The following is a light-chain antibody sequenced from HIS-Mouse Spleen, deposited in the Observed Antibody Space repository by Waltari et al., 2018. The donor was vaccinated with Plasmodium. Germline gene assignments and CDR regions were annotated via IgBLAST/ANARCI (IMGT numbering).Light chain of an antibody. CDR2: GAS. Sequence: EIVMTQSPATLSVSPGERATLSCRASQSVSSNLAWYQQKPGQAPRLLIYGASTRATGITARFSGSWSVTEFTLTISSLQSEDFAVYYCQQYNNWSFTFGPGTKVDIK. V-gene: IGKV3-15*01. CDR3: QQYNNWSFT. J-gene: IGKJ3*01. CDR1: QSVSSN.